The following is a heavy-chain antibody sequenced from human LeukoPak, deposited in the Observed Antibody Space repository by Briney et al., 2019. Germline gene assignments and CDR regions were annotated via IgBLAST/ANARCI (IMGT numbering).Heavy chain of an antibody. J-gene: IGHJ4*02. V-gene: IGHV3-30*18. CDR3: AKPQGPYDSSGYLDY. D-gene: IGHD3-22*01. CDR2: ISYDGSNK. CDR1: GFTFSSYG. Sequence: GGSLRLSCAASGFTFSSYGMHWVRQAPGKGLEWVAVISYDGSNKYYADSVKGRFTISRDNSKNTLYLQMNSLRAEDTAVYYCAKPQGPYDSSGYLDYWGQGTLVTVSS.